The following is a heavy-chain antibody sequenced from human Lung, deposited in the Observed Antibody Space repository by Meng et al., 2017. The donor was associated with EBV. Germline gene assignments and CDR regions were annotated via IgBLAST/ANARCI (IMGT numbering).Heavy chain of an antibody. Sequence: ITVKWSRPTLAKPTQTLTSIPTFAGFALTTSGVSVGWIRQPLGKGLEWLGLIYWDGDKRYSPSLKSRLTFAKDTSKTQVVLTLTNMDPVDAGTYFCAHHVPSDTGYFDYWGQGTLVTVSS. CDR1: GFALTTSGVS. J-gene: IGHJ4*02. V-gene: IGHV2-5*02. CDR3: AHHVPSDTGYFDY. D-gene: IGHD2-2*01. CDR2: IYWDGDK.